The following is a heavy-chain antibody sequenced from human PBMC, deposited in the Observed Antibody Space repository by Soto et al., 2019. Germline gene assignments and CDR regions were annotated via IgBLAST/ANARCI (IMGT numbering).Heavy chain of an antibody. J-gene: IGHJ4*02. V-gene: IGHV3-23*01. CDR1: GFSFSNYA. D-gene: IGHD2-15*01. CDR3: AKGHSGAFSTSSYHDY. CDR2: IIASGGGT. Sequence: PGGSLRLSCAASGFSFSNYAMTWVRQAPGQGLEWVSTIIASGGGTYYADSVKGRFTISRDNSKNTLYLQMRSLRADDAAVYYCAKGHSGAFSTSSYHDYWGQGTLVTV.